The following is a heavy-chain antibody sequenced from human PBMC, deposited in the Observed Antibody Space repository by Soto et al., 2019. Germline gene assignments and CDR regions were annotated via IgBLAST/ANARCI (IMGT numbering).Heavy chain of an antibody. CDR2: IRSKAYGGTT. D-gene: IGHD3-3*01. J-gene: IGHJ6*02. CDR3: TRDKPYYDFWSGYSPVYYSGMAV. V-gene: IGHV3-49*02. Sequence: GGVRQTTGKGLGWVGFIRSKAYGGTTEYAASVKGRFTISRDDSKSIAYLQMNSLKTEDTAVYYCTRDKPYYDFWSGYSPVYYSGMAVLVQGTTV.